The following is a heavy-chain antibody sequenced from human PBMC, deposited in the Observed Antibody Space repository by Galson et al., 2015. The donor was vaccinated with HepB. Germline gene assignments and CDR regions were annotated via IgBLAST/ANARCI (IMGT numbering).Heavy chain of an antibody. Sequence: QSGAEVKKPGESLKISCKGSGYSFTSYWIGWVRQMPGKGLEWMGIIYPGDSDTRYSPSFQGQVTISADKSISTAYLQWSSLKASDTAMYYCARDNGDYSNPHDAFDIWGQETMVTVSS. D-gene: IGHD4-11*01. CDR2: IYPGDSDT. V-gene: IGHV5-51*03. CDR3: ARDNGDYSNPHDAFDI. CDR1: GYSFTSYW. J-gene: IGHJ3*02.